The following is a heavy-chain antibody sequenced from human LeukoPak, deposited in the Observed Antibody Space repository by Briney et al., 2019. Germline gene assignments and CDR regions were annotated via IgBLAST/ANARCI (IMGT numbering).Heavy chain of an antibody. V-gene: IGHV4-34*01. CDR1: GGSLGGYS. D-gene: IGHD3-10*01. J-gene: IGHJ4*02. CDR2: INHSGST. CDR3: ESGTPQRWSSF. Sequence: SETLSLTCAVYGGSLGGYSWSWIRQPPGKGLEWIGEINHSGSTNYNPSLKSRVTISVDTSKNQFSLKLSSVTAADTAIYYCESGTPQRWSSFWGQGTLVTVSS.